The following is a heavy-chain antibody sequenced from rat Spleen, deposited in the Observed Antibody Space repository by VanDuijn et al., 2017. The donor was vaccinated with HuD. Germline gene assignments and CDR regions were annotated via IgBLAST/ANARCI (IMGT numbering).Heavy chain of an antibody. Sequence: EVQLVESGGGLVQPGRSMKLSCAASGFTFSNYGMAWVRQAPKKGLEWVAYIRYDGGSTYYQDSVQGRFTISRDNAKSTLYLQISSLRSEDTATYYCARQEDYGGYSRDYFGYWGQGTLVTVSS. CDR1: GFTFSNYG. CDR2: IRYDGGST. J-gene: IGHJ3*01. CDR3: ARQEDYGGYSRDYFGY. V-gene: IGHV5-22*01. D-gene: IGHD1-11*01.